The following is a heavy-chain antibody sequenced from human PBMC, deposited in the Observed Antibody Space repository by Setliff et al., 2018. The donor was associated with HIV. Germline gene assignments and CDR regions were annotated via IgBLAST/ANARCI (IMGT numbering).Heavy chain of an antibody. CDR3: ASDRGGGYNNLDY. Sequence: PSETLSLTCTVSGGSISSGDYYWSWIRQPPGKGLEWIGYIYYSGSTYYNPSLKSRVTISVDTSKNQFSLKVSSVTAADTAVYYCASDRGGGYNNLDYWGQGTLVTVS. V-gene: IGHV4-30-4*08. J-gene: IGHJ4*02. CDR1: GGSISSGDYY. CDR2: IYYSGST. D-gene: IGHD5-12*01.